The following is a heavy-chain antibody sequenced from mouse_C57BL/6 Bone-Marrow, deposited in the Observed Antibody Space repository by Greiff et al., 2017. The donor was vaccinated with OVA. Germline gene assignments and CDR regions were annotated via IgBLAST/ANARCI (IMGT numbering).Heavy chain of an antibody. D-gene: IGHD1-1*01. CDR2: ISSGGSYT. V-gene: IGHV5-6*02. CDR1: GFTFSSYG. J-gene: IGHJ2*01. CDR3: ASLYYYGSSYYYFDY. Sequence: DVMLVESGGDLVKPGGSLKLSCAASGFTFSSYGMSWVRQTPDKRLECVATISSGGSYTYYPDSVKGRFTISRDNAKNTLYLQMSSLKSEDTAMYYCASLYYYGSSYYYFDYWGQGTTLTVSS.